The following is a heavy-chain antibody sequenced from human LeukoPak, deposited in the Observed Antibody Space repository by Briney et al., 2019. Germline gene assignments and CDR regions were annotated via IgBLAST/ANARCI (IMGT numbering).Heavy chain of an antibody. V-gene: IGHV4-34*01. CDR2: INHSGST. CDR1: GVSFSGYY. D-gene: IGHD2-15*01. Sequence: PSETLSLTCAGYGVSFSGYYWSWIRQPPGKGLEWIGEINHSGSTNYNPSLKSRVTISVDTSKNQFSLKLSSVTAADTAVYYCARGPRPRYCSGGSCSYRGYYYGMDVWGQGTAVTVSS. J-gene: IGHJ6*02. CDR3: ARGPRPRYCSGGSCSYRGYYYGMDV.